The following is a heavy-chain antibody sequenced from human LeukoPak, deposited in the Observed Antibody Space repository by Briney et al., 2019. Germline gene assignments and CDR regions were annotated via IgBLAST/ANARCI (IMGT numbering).Heavy chain of an antibody. D-gene: IGHD3-22*01. J-gene: IGHJ5*02. CDR2: IYYSGST. Sequence: SETLSLTCTVSGGSISSSSYYWGWIRQPPGKGLEWIGSIYYSGSTYYNPSLKSRVTMSVDTSKNQFSLKLSSVTAADTAVYYCARDVYYYDSSGYVWFDPWGQGTLVTVSS. CDR1: GGSISSSSYY. V-gene: IGHV4-39*07. CDR3: ARDVYYYDSSGYVWFDP.